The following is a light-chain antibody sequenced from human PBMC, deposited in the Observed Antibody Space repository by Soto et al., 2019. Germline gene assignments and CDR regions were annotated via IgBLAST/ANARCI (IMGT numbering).Light chain of an antibody. CDR2: DAS. V-gene: IGKV1-33*01. Sequence: DIQMTQSPSSLSASVGDRVTITCQASQNINNYLNWYQQKPGRAPKLLIYDASNLEAGVPSRFRGSGSGTDFTLTISRVESEDVGVYYCMQELQTPITFGQGTRLEI. CDR1: QNINNY. CDR3: MQELQTPIT. J-gene: IGKJ5*01.